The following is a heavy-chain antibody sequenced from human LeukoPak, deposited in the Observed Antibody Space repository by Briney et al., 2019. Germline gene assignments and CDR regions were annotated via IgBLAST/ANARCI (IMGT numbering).Heavy chain of an antibody. V-gene: IGHV4-61*02. D-gene: IGHD3-9*01. CDR2: IYTSGST. CDR1: GGSISSGSYY. Sequence: PSDTLSLTCTVSGGSISSGSYYWSWLRQPAGKGLEGIGRIYTSGSTNYNPSLKSRVTISVDTSKNQFSLRLSSVTAADTAVYSCVRGFDGHNAFDIWGQGTMVTVSS. CDR3: VRGFDGHNAFDI. J-gene: IGHJ3*02.